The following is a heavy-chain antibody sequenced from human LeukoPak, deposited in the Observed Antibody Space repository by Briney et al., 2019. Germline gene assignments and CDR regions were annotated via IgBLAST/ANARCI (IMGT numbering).Heavy chain of an antibody. D-gene: IGHD5-24*01. CDR1: GYTFTGYY. V-gene: IGHV1-2*02. CDR2: INPNSGGT. CDR3: ARGAQAGWLQYVYYYGMDV. Sequence: GASVKVSCKASGYTFTGYYMHWVRQAPGQGLEWMGWINPNSGGTNYAQKFQGRVTMTTDTSISTAYMELSRLRSDDTAVYYCARGAQAGWLQYVYYYGMDVWGQGTTVTVSS. J-gene: IGHJ6*02.